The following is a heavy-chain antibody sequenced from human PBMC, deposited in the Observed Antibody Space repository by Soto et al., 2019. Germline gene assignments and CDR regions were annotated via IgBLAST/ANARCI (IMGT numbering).Heavy chain of an antibody. D-gene: IGHD1-26*01. CDR2: INWKSDI. CDR3: AISQDSGGRTTFIY. Sequence: PGGSLRLSCAVSGFIFDDNAMHWVRQAAEKGLEWVSGINWKSDIGYADSVKGRFTISRDNAENSLYLQMNSLRAEDTALYYCAISQDSGGRTTFIYWGQGTQVTVSS. J-gene: IGHJ4*02. CDR1: GFIFDDNA. V-gene: IGHV3-9*01.